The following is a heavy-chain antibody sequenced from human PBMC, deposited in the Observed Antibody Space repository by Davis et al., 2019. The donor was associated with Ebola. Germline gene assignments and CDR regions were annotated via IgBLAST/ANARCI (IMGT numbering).Heavy chain of an antibody. CDR1: GFTFCSYG. D-gene: IGHD1-7*01. Sequence: GGSLRLSCGASGFTFCSYGMHWVRQAPGKGLEWVAVIWYDGGTKYYADSVKGRFIISRDNSQNMLYLQMNSLRPEDTAVYYCAKVGQMKWNFRYAMDVWGQGTTVTVS. J-gene: IGHJ6*02. CDR2: IWYDGGTK. CDR3: AKVGQMKWNFRYAMDV. V-gene: IGHV3-33*06.